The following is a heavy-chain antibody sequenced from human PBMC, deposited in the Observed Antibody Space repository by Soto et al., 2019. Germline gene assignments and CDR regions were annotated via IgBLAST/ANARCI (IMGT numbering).Heavy chain of an antibody. Sequence: EVLLVESGGGLVQPGGSLKLSCAASGFVFKDSSIHWVRQASGQGLEWVGRIRDRAYNYATAYAASVEGRFTISRDDSDNTAYLHMSSLKPEDTAIYYCTILIRAAQDYWGQGTLVTVSS. CDR1: GFVFKDSS. V-gene: IGHV3-73*01. D-gene: IGHD3-16*01. CDR3: TILIRAAQDY. CDR2: IRDRAYNYAT. J-gene: IGHJ4*02.